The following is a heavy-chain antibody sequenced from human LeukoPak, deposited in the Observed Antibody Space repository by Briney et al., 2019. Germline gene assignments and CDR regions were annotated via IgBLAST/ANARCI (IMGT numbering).Heavy chain of an antibody. Sequence: PGGSLRLSCAASGLTFSSHWMHRVRQAPGKGLEWVSYISSTSSTMYYADSVKGRFTISRDNAKNSLYLQMNSLRDEDTAVYYCARESAYAFWYWGQGTLVAVSS. J-gene: IGHJ4*02. CDR3: ARESAYAFWY. CDR2: ISSTSSTM. V-gene: IGHV3-48*02. CDR1: GLTFSSHW. D-gene: IGHD3-3*01.